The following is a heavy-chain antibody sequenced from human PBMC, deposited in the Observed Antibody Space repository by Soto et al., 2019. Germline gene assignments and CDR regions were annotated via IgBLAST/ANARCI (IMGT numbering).Heavy chain of an antibody. CDR3: AREGRGKKAGYNGLVSLGY. Sequence: QVQLVQSGAEAKKPGSSVKVSCKTSGGTFSSYAISWVRQAPGQGLEWMGGIVPLFRTTNYAQKFQGRVTITADKSTTTASLELSSLRSDDTAVYYCAREGRGKKAGYNGLVSLGYWGQGTLVTVSS. CDR2: IVPLFRTT. V-gene: IGHV1-69*06. D-gene: IGHD2-2*02. CDR1: GGTFSSYA. J-gene: IGHJ4*02.